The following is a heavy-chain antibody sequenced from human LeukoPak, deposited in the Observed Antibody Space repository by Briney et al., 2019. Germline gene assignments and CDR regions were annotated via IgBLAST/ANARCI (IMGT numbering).Heavy chain of an antibody. CDR1: GFTFSNYW. J-gene: IGHJ3*02. Sequence: PGGSLRLSCAASGFTFSNYWMHWVRQAPGKGLVWVSRINSDGSSTSYAESAKGRFTISRDNAKNTLYLQMNSLRAEDTTVYYCARDYDSSGYYESDAFDIWGQGTMVTVS. CDR2: INSDGSST. D-gene: IGHD3-22*01. CDR3: ARDYDSSGYYESDAFDI. V-gene: IGHV3-74*01.